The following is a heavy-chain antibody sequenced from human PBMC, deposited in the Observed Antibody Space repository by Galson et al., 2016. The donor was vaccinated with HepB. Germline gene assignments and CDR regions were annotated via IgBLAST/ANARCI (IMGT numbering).Heavy chain of an antibody. CDR3: ARVAAKESWGNTILGVVSNWFDP. D-gene: IGHD3-3*01. CDR1: GFTFSTYT. Sequence: SLRLSCAASGFTFSTYTMNWVRQAPGKGLEWVSSISSSSFFLYYADTVKGRFTISRDNANNSLYLQMNSLRAEDTAVYYCARVAAKESWGNTILGVVSNWFDPWGQGTLVTVSS. J-gene: IGHJ5*02. V-gene: IGHV3-21*01. CDR2: ISSSSFFL.